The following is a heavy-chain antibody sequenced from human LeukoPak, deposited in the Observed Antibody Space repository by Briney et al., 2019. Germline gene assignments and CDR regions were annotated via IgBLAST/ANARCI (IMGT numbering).Heavy chain of an antibody. CDR2: ISAYNGNT. V-gene: IGHV1-18*01. CDR3: ARVQTGQWLIYYYYYYMDV. Sequence: ASVKVSCKASGYTFTGYGISWVRQAPGQGLEWMGWISAYNGNTNYAQKLQGRVTMTTDTSTSTAYMELRSLRSDDTAVYYCARVQTGQWLIYYYYYYMDVWGKGTTVTVSS. J-gene: IGHJ6*03. CDR1: GYTFTGYG. D-gene: IGHD6-19*01.